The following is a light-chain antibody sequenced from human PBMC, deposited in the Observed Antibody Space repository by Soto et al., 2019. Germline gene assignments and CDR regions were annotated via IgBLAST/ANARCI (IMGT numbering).Light chain of an antibody. J-gene: IGKJ3*01. CDR1: QSLLHSNGLNY. V-gene: IGKV2-28*01. Sequence: DIVMTQSPLSLPVTPGAPASISCRSRQSLLHSNGLNYLDWYLQKPGHSPQFLIYLGSIRASGIPARFRGSVSGTDFTRHITIVQAEAHGLYYCMQARQPHCTFGPGTKVYIK. CDR2: LGS. CDR3: MQARQPHCT.